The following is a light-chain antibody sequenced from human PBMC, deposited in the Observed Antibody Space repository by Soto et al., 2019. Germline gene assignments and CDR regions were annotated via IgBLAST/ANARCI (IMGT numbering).Light chain of an antibody. CDR3: QQYNDWPSWT. CDR1: QSLSSN. J-gene: IGKJ1*01. CDR2: STS. Sequence: EIVLTQSPATLSVSPGEGATLSCRASQSLSSNLAWYQQKPGQAPRLLIYSTSTRATGIPARFSGSGSGTEFTLTISSLQSEDFAVYYCQQYNDWPSWTFGQGTKVDIK. V-gene: IGKV3-15*01.